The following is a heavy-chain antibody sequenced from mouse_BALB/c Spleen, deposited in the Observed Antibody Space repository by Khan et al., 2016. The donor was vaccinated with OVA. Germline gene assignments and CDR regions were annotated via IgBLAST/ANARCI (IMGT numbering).Heavy chain of an antibody. D-gene: IGHD2-14*01. V-gene: IGHV9-4*02. CDR3: AGGGAGYYRNDEGAMEY. CDR1: GYTFTTAG. J-gene: IGHJ4*01. CDR2: INTHSGVP. Sequence: LVESGPELKKPGETVRISCKASGYTFTTAGIQWVQKMPGKGLKWIGWINTHSGVPKYAEDFKGRFACSLEISVNTAYLQITNLKNEDTATYFCAGGGAGYYRNDEGAMEYWGQGTSGTVSS.